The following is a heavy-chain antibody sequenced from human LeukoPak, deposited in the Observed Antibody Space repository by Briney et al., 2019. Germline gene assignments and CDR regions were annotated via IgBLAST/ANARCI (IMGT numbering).Heavy chain of an antibody. V-gene: IGHV4-61*01. CDR2: IYYTGST. D-gene: IGHD2-15*01. CDR3: ARPEATTATDSSYLH. Sequence: PSETLSLTCTVSGGSVSSGNYEWSWIRQPPGKGLEWIGFIYYTGSTNYNPSLKSRVTTSVDTSNNHLSLKLSSVTAADTAFYYCARPEATTATDSSYLHWGQGTLVTVSS. J-gene: IGHJ1*01. CDR1: GGSVSSGNYE.